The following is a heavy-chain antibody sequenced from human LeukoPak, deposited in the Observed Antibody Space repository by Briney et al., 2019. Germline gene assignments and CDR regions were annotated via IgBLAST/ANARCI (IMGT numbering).Heavy chain of an antibody. CDR1: GGTLGDHY. J-gene: IGHJ5*01. Sequence: SETLSLTCTVSGGTLGDHYWNWIRQTAGKGLEWIGRVHRNGNSKYNPSLQSRVTMSVDTSQNQLFLRLTSAIAADTAVYFCAREGSIAAFTWFDSWGQGTLVTVSS. CDR2: VHRNGNS. V-gene: IGHV4-4*07. CDR3: AREGSIAAFTWFDS. D-gene: IGHD6-6*01.